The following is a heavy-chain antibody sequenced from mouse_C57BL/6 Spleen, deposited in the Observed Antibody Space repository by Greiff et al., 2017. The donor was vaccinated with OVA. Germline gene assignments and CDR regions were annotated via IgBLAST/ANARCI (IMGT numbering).Heavy chain of an antibody. CDR2: IDPETGGT. J-gene: IGHJ2*01. CDR1: GYTFTDYE. D-gene: IGHD4-1*01. V-gene: IGHV1-15*01. CDR3: TLTGTSYFDY. Sequence: VQLQQSGAELVRPGASVTLSCKASGYTFTDYEMHWVKQTPVHGLEWIGAIDPETGGTAYNQKFKGKAILTADKSSSTAYMELRSLTSEDSAVYYCTLTGTSYFDYWGQGTTLTVSS.